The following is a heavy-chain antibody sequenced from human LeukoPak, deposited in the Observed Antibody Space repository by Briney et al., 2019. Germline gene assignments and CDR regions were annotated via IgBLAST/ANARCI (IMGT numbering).Heavy chain of an antibody. J-gene: IGHJ4*02. CDR2: INHSGRT. Sequence: PSETLSLTCAVYGGSFSGYYWSWIRQPPGKGLEWIGEINHSGRTNYNPPLKSRVTISVDTSKNQFSLNLRSVTAADTAVYYCARGQFQRDYWGQGTLVTVSS. CDR1: GGSFSGYY. V-gene: IGHV4-34*01. CDR3: ARGQFQRDY.